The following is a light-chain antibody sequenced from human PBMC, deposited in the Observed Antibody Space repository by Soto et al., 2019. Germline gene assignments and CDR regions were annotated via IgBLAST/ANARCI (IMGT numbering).Light chain of an antibody. CDR3: ISYTSDDVRYV. CDR2: SDD. CDR1: PSNIGENT. V-gene: IGLV1-44*01. J-gene: IGLJ1*01. Sequence: QSVLTQPPSASGTPGQRVTISCSGSPSNIGENTVTWYQQVPGTAPKVLIYSDDQRPSGVPDRFSGSKSGTSASLAISGLQSEDEADYYCISYTSDDVRYVFGTGTKVTVL.